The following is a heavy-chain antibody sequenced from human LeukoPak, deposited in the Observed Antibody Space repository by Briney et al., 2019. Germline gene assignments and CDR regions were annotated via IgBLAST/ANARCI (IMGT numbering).Heavy chain of an antibody. CDR1: GFTFSSYS. V-gene: IGHV3-48*01. Sequence: GGSLRLSCAASGFTFSSYSMNWVRQAPGKGLEWVSYISSSSSTIYYADSVKSRFTISRDNAKNSLYLQMNSLRAEDTAVYYCASVAIEVAFDIWGQGTMATVSS. CDR3: ASVAIEVAFDI. CDR2: ISSSSSTI. J-gene: IGHJ3*02. D-gene: IGHD2-21*01.